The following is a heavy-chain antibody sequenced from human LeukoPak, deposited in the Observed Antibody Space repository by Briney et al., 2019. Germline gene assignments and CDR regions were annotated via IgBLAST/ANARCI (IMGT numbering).Heavy chain of an antibody. D-gene: IGHD2-2*01. V-gene: IGHV4-59*11. CDR3: ARFSWGCSTASCYLTN. Sequence: SETLSLTCTVGGGSLSGHYWGWIRQPPGKGLELVGHIYYTGTTFYNPSLNSRVTITLDTSRNQFSLWLTSVIAADTAVYYCARFSWGCSTASCYLTNWGQGALVTVSS. J-gene: IGHJ4*02. CDR1: GGSLSGHY. CDR2: IYYTGTT.